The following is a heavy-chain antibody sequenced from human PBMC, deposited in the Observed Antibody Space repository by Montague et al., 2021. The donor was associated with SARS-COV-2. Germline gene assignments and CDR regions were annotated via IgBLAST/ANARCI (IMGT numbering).Heavy chain of an antibody. V-gene: IGHV4-39*07. CDR2: IYYSATT. CDR3: GSDTTAYFRFDS. CDR1: GASFGRSSYY. Sequence: SETLSLTCTVSGASFGRSSYYWVWIPQPPGKDLVWIGTIYYSATTHYNPSLRSRVTISIYTSKNQLSLRPTSATAADTAFYYCGSDTTAYFRFDSWGQGTLVTVSS. J-gene: IGHJ4*02. D-gene: IGHD3-9*01.